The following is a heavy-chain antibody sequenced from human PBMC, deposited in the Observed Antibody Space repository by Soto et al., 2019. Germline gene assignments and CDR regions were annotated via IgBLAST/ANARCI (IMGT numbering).Heavy chain of an antibody. J-gene: IGHJ5*02. CDR2: ITGNGVST. Sequence: PGGSLRLSCAVSGFTFSNYAMAWVRQAPGKGLEYVSSITGNGVSTYYAHSVKGRFTISRDNSKNTLYVQMNSLTAEETAISYRAQCPDSPTCIPTGLDAWGQGTLVTVSS. CDR1: GFTFSNYA. D-gene: IGHD3-22*01. CDR3: AQCPDSPTCIPTGLDA. V-gene: IGHV3-23*01.